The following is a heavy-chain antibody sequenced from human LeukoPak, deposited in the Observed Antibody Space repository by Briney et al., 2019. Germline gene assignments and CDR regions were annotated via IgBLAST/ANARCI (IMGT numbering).Heavy chain of an antibody. J-gene: IGHJ4*02. CDR2: INPNSGDT. CDR1: VYTFTGHY. V-gene: IGHV1-2*02. D-gene: IGHD2-2*01. Sequence: ASLKVSCKASVYTFTGHYMYWVRQAPGQGLEWMGWINPNSGDTNYAQKFQGRVTMTRDTSISTAYMDLNRLTSDDTAVYYCARRLTTSQDLDYWGQGTLVTVSS. CDR3: ARRLTTSQDLDY.